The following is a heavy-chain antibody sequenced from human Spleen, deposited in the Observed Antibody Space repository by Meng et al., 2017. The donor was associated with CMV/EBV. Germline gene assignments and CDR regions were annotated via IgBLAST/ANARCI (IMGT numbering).Heavy chain of an antibody. J-gene: IGHJ3*01. D-gene: IGHD1-26*01. CDR1: GYTFTGQF. CDR3: ARDWMGDAFDV. Sequence: SCKASGYTFTGQFIHWVRQAPGQGLEWMGWINPNSGGTYYAQKFQGRVTMTRDISIKTAYMELSRLRSGDTAMYYCARDWMGDAFDVWGQGTMVTVSS. V-gene: IGHV1-2*02. CDR2: INPNSGGT.